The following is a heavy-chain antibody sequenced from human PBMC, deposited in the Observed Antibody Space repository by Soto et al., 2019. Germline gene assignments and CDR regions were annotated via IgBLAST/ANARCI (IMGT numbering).Heavy chain of an antibody. CDR1: GYTFTNYG. CDR2: INVYNGNA. Sequence: ASVKVSCKASGYTFTNYGISWVRQAPGQGLEWMGWINVYNGNAKYAQKVQGRVTMTTDTSTSTAYMELRSLRSDDTAVYYCARGVGSGSYYNQYNWFDPWGQGTLVTVSS. J-gene: IGHJ5*02. V-gene: IGHV1-18*01. CDR3: ARGVGSGSYYNQYNWFDP. D-gene: IGHD3-10*01.